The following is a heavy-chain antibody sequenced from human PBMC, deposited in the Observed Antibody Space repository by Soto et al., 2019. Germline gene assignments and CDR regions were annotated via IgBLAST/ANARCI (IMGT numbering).Heavy chain of an antibody. CDR1: GFTFSSYA. J-gene: IGHJ4*02. CDR3: AKVGSSWSYYFDY. Sequence: GGPLRLSCAASGFTFSSYAMSWVRQAPGKGLEWVSAISGSGGSTYYADSVKGRFTISRDNSKNTLYLQMNSLRAEDTAVYYCAKVGSSWSYYFDYWGQGTLVTVSS. D-gene: IGHD6-13*01. V-gene: IGHV3-23*01. CDR2: ISGSGGST.